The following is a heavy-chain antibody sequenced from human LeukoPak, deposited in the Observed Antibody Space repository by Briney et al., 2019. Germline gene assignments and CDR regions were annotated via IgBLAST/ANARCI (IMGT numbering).Heavy chain of an antibody. V-gene: IGHV3-13*01. CDR1: GFTFSSYD. J-gene: IGHJ4*02. Sequence: GGSLRLSCAASGFTFSSYDMHWVRQAPGKGLEWVSAICTAGDTYYPGSVMGRFTISRENAKNSLYLQMNSLRAGDTAVYYCARGTGFGQYSFDYWGQGTLVTVSS. CDR3: ARGTGFGQYSFDY. CDR2: ICTAGDT. D-gene: IGHD3-10*01.